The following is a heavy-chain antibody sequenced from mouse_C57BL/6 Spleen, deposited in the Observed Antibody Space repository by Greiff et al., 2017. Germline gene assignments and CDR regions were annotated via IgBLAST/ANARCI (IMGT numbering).Heavy chain of an antibody. CDR3: ARGDYAWFAY. CDR2: IYPRSGNT. V-gene: IGHV1-81*01. J-gene: IGHJ3*01. Sequence: VQLKESGAELARPGASVKLSCKASGYTFTSYGISWVKQRTGQGLEWIGEIYPRSGNTYYNEKFKGKATLTADKSSSTAYMELRSLTSEDSAVYFCARGDYAWFAYWGQGTLVTVSA. D-gene: IGHD2-4*01. CDR1: GYTFTSYG.